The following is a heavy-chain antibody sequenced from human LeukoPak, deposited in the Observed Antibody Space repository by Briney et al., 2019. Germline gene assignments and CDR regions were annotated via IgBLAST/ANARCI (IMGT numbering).Heavy chain of an antibody. J-gene: IGHJ5*02. Sequence: HAASVKVSCKASGYTFSDYYIHWVRQVPGQGLEWMGRINPNTGGTNSTQKFQGRVTMTRDTSISTAYMELGRLRSDDTAVYYCARGGFSISSATWFDPWGQGTLVTVSS. CDR3: ARGGFSISSATWFDP. CDR2: INPNTGGT. V-gene: IGHV1-2*06. D-gene: IGHD6-19*01. CDR1: GYTFSDYY.